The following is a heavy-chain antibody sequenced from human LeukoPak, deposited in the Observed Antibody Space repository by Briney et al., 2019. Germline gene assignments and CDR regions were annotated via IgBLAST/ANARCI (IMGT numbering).Heavy chain of an antibody. V-gene: IGHV3-23*01. CDR2: LSAGGNDT. CDR3: AKVGYYYDSSGYSSPGFDY. Sequence: PGGSLRLSCAASGFTFSNYAMSWVRQAPGRGLEWVSALSAGGNDTYYAASVKGRFTISRDNSKNTLYLQMNSLRAEDTAVYYCAKVGYYYDSSGYSSPGFDYWGQGTLVTVSS. CDR1: GFTFSNYA. D-gene: IGHD3-22*01. J-gene: IGHJ4*02.